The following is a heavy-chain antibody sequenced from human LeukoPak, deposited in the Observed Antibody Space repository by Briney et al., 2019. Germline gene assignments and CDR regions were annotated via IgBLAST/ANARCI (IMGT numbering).Heavy chain of an antibody. Sequence: GGSLRLSCAASGFTFSSYSKNWVRQAPGKGLEWVSSISSSSSYIYYADSVKGRFTISRDNAKNSLYLQMNSLRAEDTAVYYCARDSYCSSTSCYFYYYGMDVWGQGTTVTVSS. CDR1: GFTFSSYS. CDR2: ISSSSSYI. D-gene: IGHD2-2*01. CDR3: ARDSYCSSTSCYFYYYGMDV. V-gene: IGHV3-21*01. J-gene: IGHJ6*02.